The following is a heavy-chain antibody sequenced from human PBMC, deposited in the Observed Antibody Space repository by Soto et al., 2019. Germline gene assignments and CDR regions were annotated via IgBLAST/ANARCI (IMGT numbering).Heavy chain of an antibody. Sequence: QVQLVESGGGVVQPGRSLRLSCAASGFTFSSYAMHWVRQAPGKGLEWVAVISYDGSNKYYADSVKGRFTISRDNSKNTLYLQMNSLRAEDTAVYYCARENRGSDMVFWPRSGYDYYYYGMDVWGQGTTVTVSS. V-gene: IGHV3-30-3*01. CDR1: GFTFSSYA. D-gene: IGHD5-18*01. J-gene: IGHJ6*02. CDR2: ISYDGSNK. CDR3: ARENRGSDMVFWPRSGYDYYYYGMDV.